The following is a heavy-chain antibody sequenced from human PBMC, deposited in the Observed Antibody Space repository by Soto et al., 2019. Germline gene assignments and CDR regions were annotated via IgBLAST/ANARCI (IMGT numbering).Heavy chain of an antibody. J-gene: IGHJ6*02. D-gene: IGHD1-26*01. V-gene: IGHV4-59*11. CDR2: IYYRGST. Sequence: SETLSLTCTVSGGSISSHYWSWVRQAPGKGLEWIGHIYYRGSTSYNPSLRSRSTKSVDTSNNQFSLKLNSVTTADTAVYYCARDGREASGMDVWGQGTKVTVSS. CDR3: ARDGREASGMDV. CDR1: GGSISSHY.